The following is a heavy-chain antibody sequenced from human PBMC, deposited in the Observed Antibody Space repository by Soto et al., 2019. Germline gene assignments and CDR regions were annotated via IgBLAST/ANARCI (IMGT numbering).Heavy chain of an antibody. V-gene: IGHV3-48*03. J-gene: IGHJ6*02. CDR2: ISSSGSTI. D-gene: IGHD3-10*01. Sequence: VGSLRLSCAASGFTFSSYEMNWVRQAPGKGLEWVSYISSSGSTIYYADSVKGRFTISRDNAKNSLYLQMNSLRAEDTAVYYCARDRVDYYYYYGMDVWGQGTTVTVSS. CDR3: ARDRVDYYYYYGMDV. CDR1: GFTFSSYE.